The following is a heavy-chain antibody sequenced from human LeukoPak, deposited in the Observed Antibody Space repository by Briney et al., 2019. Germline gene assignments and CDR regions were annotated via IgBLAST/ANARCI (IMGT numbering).Heavy chain of an antibody. CDR1: GYTFTGYY. CDR2: INLNSGDR. J-gene: IGHJ4*02. V-gene: IGHV1-2*02. D-gene: IGHD3-22*01. CDR3: ASVSRLYHDTSGRIFDY. Sequence: GASVKVSCKASGYTFTGYYMHWVRQAPGQGLEWMGWINLNSGDRNYAQKFQGRVTMTRDTSSSTAYMEVSRLRSDDTAVYYCASVSRLYHDTSGRIFDYWGQGTLVTVSS.